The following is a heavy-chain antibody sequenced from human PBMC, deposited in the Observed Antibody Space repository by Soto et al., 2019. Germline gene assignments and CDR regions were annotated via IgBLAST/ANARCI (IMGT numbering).Heavy chain of an antibody. V-gene: IGHV4-34*01. Sequence: QVHLEQWGAGLLKPSETLSLTCSVYGGSLSGYFWSWVRQPPGKGLEWIGEINHSGSTNYNPSIKSRVTISADTYKHQFSLRLRSVTAADSGIYFCASYHYYDFWIGSRHYMDAWGKGTTVTVSS. CDR3: ASYHYYDFWIGSRHYMDA. CDR2: INHSGST. D-gene: IGHD3-3*01. CDR1: GGSLSGYF. J-gene: IGHJ6*03.